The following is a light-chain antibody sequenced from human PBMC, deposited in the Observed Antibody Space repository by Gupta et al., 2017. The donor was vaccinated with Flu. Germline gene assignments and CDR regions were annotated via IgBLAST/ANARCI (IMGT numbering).Light chain of an antibody. CDR2: QAS. CDR3: QQDKSYMCT. V-gene: IGKV1-5*03. CDR1: QSIRTW. Sequence: GDRVTLTCRASQSIRTWVAWYQQKPGKAPKLLISQASTLQSGVPSRFSGSGSGTEFTLTISSLQPDDFATYYCQQDKSYMCTFGQGTKLDIK. J-gene: IGKJ2*02.